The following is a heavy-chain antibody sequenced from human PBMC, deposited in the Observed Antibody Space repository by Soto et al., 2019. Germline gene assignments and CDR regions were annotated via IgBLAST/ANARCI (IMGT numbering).Heavy chain of an antibody. J-gene: IGHJ4*02. Sequence: PSETLSLTCTVSGGSISSGDYYWSWIRQPPGKGLEWIGYIHYSGSIYYNPSLKSRVTLSVDTSKNQFSLKLSSVTAADTAVYYCAREPRRDYVDFWGRGTLVTVS. CDR2: IHYSGSI. V-gene: IGHV4-30-4*01. CDR1: GGSISSGDYY. CDR3: AREPRRDYVDF.